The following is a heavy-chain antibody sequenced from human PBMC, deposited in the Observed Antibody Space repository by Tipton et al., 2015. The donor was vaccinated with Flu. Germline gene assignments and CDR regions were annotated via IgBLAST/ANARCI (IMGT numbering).Heavy chain of an antibody. Sequence: TLSLTCTVSGGSINSYYWSWIRQSAGKGLEWIGRIYSSGSTNHNPSLKSRVTMSVDTSKNQFSLKMSSVTAADTAVYYCARFSVRGESDYWGQGTLVTVSS. D-gene: IGHD3-10*01. CDR2: IYSSGST. CDR1: GGSINSYY. V-gene: IGHV4-4*07. J-gene: IGHJ4*02. CDR3: ARFSVRGESDY.